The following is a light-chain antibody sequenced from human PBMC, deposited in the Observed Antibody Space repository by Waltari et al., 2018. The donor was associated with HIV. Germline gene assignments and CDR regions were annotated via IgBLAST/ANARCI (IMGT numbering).Light chain of an antibody. Sequence: QSVLTQPPSASGTPGQRVTISCSGSSSNIGSNYVYWYQQLPGTAPKLLIYRNNHRPSGVPDRFSGSKSGTSASLAISGLRSEDEADYYCAAWDNSLSAPVFGGGTKLTVL. J-gene: IGLJ3*02. CDR3: AAWDNSLSAPV. V-gene: IGLV1-47*01. CDR1: SSNIGSNY. CDR2: RNN.